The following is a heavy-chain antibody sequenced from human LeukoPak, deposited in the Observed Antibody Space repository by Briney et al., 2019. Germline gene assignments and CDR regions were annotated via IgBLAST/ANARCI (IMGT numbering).Heavy chain of an antibody. V-gene: IGHV3-33*01. CDR3: GRDAWGPIDL. Sequence: PGGSLRLSCGGSGFTFNSHGMNWVRQVPGKGLEWVAVMWFDEDSKFYADSVRGRFSISRDFSKNRPYLQMNSLKVEDTAVYYCGRDAWGPIDLWGQGTLVTVSS. CDR2: MWFDEDSK. CDR1: GFTFNSHG. D-gene: IGHD7-27*01. J-gene: IGHJ5*02.